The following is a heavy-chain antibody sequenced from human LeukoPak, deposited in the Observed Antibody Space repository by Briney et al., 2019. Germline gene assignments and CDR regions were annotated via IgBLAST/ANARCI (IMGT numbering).Heavy chain of an antibody. D-gene: IGHD1-26*01. CDR3: ARASTLEPCIVGASGAFDI. V-gene: IGHV1-8*01. Sequence: GASVKVSCKASGYTFTSYDINWVRQATGQGLEWMGWMNPNSGNTGYAQKFQGRVTMTRNTSISTAYMELSSLRSEDTAVYYCARASTLEPCIVGASGAFDIWGQGTMVTVSS. J-gene: IGHJ3*02. CDR2: MNPNSGNT. CDR1: GYTFTSYD.